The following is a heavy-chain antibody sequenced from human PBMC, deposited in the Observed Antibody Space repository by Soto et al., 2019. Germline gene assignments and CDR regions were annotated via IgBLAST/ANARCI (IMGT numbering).Heavy chain of an antibody. CDR1: GYTFTSYG. Sequence: GASVKVSCKASGYTFTSYGISWVRQAPGQGLEWMGWISAYNGNTNYAQKLQGRVTMTTDTSTSTAYMELRSLRPDDTAVYYCAREEITIFGVVTSGADYWGQGTLVTVSS. CDR3: AREEITIFGVVTSGADY. V-gene: IGHV1-18*04. D-gene: IGHD3-3*01. CDR2: ISAYNGNT. J-gene: IGHJ4*02.